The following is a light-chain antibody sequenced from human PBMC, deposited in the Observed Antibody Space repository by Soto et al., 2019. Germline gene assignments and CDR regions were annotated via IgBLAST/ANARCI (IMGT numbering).Light chain of an antibody. V-gene: IGKV4-1*01. CDR3: QQYYTTPT. CDR1: QSVLYSSNNKNY. Sequence: DIVMTQSPDSLAVSLGERATLNCKSSQSVLYSSNNKNYLAWYQHKPGQPPKLLIYWASTRESGVPDRFSGSGSGTDFTLTISSLQAEDVAVYYCQQYYTTPTFGQGTKVEIK. J-gene: IGKJ1*01. CDR2: WAS.